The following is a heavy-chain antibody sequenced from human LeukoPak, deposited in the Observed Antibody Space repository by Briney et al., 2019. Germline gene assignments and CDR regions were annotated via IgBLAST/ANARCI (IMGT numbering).Heavy chain of an antibody. V-gene: IGHV4-61*02. CDR2: ICSSGIT. CDR1: GGSISSGSYY. Sequence: PSETLSLTCTVSGGSISSGSYYWSWIRQPAGKGLEWIGRICSSGITNYNPSLKSRVTISVDTSKNQFSLKLSSVTAADTAVYYCARDFTFWGQGTLVTVSS. J-gene: IGHJ4*02. CDR3: ARDFTF.